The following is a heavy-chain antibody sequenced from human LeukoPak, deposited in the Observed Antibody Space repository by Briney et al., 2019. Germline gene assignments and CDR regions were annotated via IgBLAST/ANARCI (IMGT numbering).Heavy chain of an antibody. CDR3: ARDLDYGYGYGEDY. CDR1: GYTFTGYY. D-gene: IGHD5-18*01. V-gene: IGHV1-2*06. J-gene: IGHJ4*02. Sequence: ASVKVSCKASGYTFTGYYTHWVRQAPGQGLEWMGRINPNSGGTNYAQKFQGRVTMTRDTSISTAYMELSRLRSDDTAVYYCARDLDYGYGYGEDYWGQGTLVTVSS. CDR2: INPNSGGT.